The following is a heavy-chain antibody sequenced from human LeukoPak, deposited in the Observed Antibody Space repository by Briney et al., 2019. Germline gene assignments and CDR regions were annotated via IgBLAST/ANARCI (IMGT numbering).Heavy chain of an antibody. CDR3: ARDPLGVVVVAATFDY. CDR1: GYTFTGYY. Sequence: ASAKVSCKASGYTFTGYYMHWVRQAPGQGLEWMGWINPNSGGTNYAQKFQGRVTMTRDTSISTAYMELSRLRSDDTAVYYCARDPLGVVVVAATFDYWGQGTLVTVSS. V-gene: IGHV1-2*02. CDR2: INPNSGGT. D-gene: IGHD2-15*01. J-gene: IGHJ4*02.